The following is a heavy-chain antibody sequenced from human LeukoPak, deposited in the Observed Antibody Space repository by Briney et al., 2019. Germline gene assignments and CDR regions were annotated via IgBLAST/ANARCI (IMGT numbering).Heavy chain of an antibody. CDR3: ATMSGGAFDI. D-gene: IGHD2-15*01. V-gene: IGHV4-4*07. CDR2: THTSGST. Sequence: SETLSLTCTFSGGSITSYYWSWIRQPAGKGLEWIGRTHTSGSTNYNPSLKSRVTMSVDTSKNQFSLRLSSVTAADAAVYYCATMSGGAFDIWGQGTMVTVSS. J-gene: IGHJ3*02. CDR1: GGSITSYY.